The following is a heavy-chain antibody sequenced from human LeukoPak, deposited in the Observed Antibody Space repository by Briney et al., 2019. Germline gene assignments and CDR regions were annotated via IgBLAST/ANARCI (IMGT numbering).Heavy chain of an antibody. CDR1: GFTFSSYD. Sequence: GGSLRLSCAASGFTFSSYDMHWARQATGKGLEWVSAIGTAGDTYYPGSVKGRFTISRENAKNSLYLQMNSLRAGDTAVYYCARAAGYSYGYDYWGQGTLVTVSS. J-gene: IGHJ4*02. V-gene: IGHV3-13*01. CDR3: ARAAGYSYGYDY. D-gene: IGHD5-18*01. CDR2: IGTAGDT.